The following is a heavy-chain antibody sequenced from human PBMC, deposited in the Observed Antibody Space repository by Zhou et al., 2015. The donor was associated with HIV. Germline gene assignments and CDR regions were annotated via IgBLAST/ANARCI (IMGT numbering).Heavy chain of an antibody. V-gene: IGHV1-58*01. CDR2: IVVGSGNT. D-gene: IGHD3-3*01. Sequence: PLVQSGAEVRKPGTSVKVSCKASGFTFTSSAVQWVRQARGQRLEWIGWIVVGSGNTNYAQKFQERVTITRDMSTSTAYMELSSLRSEDTAVYYCAADRPRRDFWSGYHYYYYYMDVWGKGTTVTVSS. CDR1: GFTFTSSA. J-gene: IGHJ6*03. CDR3: AADRPRRDFWSGYHYYYYYMDV.